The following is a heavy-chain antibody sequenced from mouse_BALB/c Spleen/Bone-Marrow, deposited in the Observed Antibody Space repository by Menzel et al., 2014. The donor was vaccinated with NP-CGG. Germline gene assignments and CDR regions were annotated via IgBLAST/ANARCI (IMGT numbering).Heavy chain of an antibody. CDR2: ITNGGGNT. CDR1: GFTFSGYT. D-gene: IGHD4-1*01. CDR3: TTLTGTYY. J-gene: IGHJ3*01. Sequence: EVKLMESGGGLVQPGGSLKFSCAASGFTFSGYTMSWVRQTPEKRLEGVAFITNGGGNTYYPDSVKGRFTISRVNAKNTLYLQMSSLKCEDTAIYYCTTLTGTYYWGQGTLVTAAA. V-gene: IGHV5-12-2*01.